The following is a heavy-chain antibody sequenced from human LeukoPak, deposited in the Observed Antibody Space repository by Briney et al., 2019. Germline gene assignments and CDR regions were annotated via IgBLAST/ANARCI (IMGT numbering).Heavy chain of an antibody. CDR1: GDSISSSSYY. D-gene: IGHD3-10*01. J-gene: IGHJ4*02. CDR2: IYYNGST. Sequence: SETLSLTCTGSGDSISSSSYYWGWIRQPPGKGLEWIGSIYYNGSTYYNPSLKGRVTISVDTSKNQFSLKLSSVTAADTAVYYCAREELSMGRRVNFDYWGQGTLVTVSS. V-gene: IGHV4-39*07. CDR3: AREELSMGRRVNFDY.